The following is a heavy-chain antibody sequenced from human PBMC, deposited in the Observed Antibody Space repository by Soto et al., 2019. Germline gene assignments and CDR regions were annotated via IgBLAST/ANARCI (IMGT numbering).Heavy chain of an antibody. Sequence: ASVKVSCKASGYTFTSYGISWVRQAPGQGLEWMGWISAYNGNTNYAQKLQGRVTMTTDTSTSTAYMELRSLRSDDTAVFVCSIPKYSTSLFGAFDIWGQGTMVPVSS. V-gene: IGHV1-18*01. J-gene: IGHJ3*02. CDR2: ISAYNGNT. D-gene: IGHD6-13*01. CDR1: GYTFTSYG. CDR3: SIPKYSTSLFGAFDI.